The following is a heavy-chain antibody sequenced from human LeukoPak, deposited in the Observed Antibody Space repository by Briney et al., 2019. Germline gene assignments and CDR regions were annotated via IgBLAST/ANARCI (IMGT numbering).Heavy chain of an antibody. V-gene: IGHV3-30*02. CDR3: AKDQDLTIFGGVIIRDRGFDY. J-gene: IGHJ4*02. CDR2: IRYDGSNN. D-gene: IGHD3-3*01. CDR1: ALTFSSYG. Sequence: RGSLRLSCAAAALTFSSYGMHWVRQAPGKGLGWVAFIRYDGSNNNYADSVKGRFTISREKSKNTLYLQMNSLRAEDTAVYYCAKDQDLTIFGGVIIRDRGFDYWGQGTLVTVSS.